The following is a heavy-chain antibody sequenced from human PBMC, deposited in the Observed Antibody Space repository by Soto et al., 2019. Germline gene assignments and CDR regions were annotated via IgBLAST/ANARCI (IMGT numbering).Heavy chain of an antibody. Sequence: GESLKISCNGSGYSFTSYWIGWVRQMPGKGLEWMGIIYPGDSDTRYSPSFQGQVTISADKSISTAYLQWSSLKASDTAMYYCARSTYCSGDCYYYGMDVWGQGTTVTVSS. CDR1: GYSFTSYW. V-gene: IGHV5-51*01. J-gene: IGHJ6*02. CDR3: ARSTYCSGDCYYYGMDV. D-gene: IGHD2-15*01. CDR2: IYPGDSDT.